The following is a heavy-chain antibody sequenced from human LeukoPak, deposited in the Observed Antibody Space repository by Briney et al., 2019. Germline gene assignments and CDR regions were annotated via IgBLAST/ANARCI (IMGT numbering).Heavy chain of an antibody. V-gene: IGHV3-53*05. D-gene: IGHD1-1*01. CDR1: GFTLSSNY. CDR2: IYSGGST. Sequence: PGGSLRLSCAASGFTLSSNYMSWVRQAPGKGPEWVSVIYSGGSTYYADSVKGRFTISRDNSKNTLYLQMNSLRSDDTAVYYCARLSGWNAFDYWGQGTLVTVSS. J-gene: IGHJ4*02. CDR3: ARLSGWNAFDY.